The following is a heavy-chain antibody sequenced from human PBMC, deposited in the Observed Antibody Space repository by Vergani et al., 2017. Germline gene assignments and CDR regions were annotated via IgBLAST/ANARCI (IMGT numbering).Heavy chain of an antibody. Sequence: QVQLVQSGAEVKKPGSSVKVSCKASGGTFSSYAISWVRQAPGQGLEWMGGIIPIFGTANYAQKFQGRVTITADESTSTAYMELSSLRSEDPAVYYCARVGARDGYRSIDAFDIWGQGTMVTVSS. CDR1: GGTFSSYA. CDR2: IIPIFGTA. V-gene: IGHV1-69*01. CDR3: ARVGARDGYRSIDAFDI. D-gene: IGHD5-24*01. J-gene: IGHJ3*02.